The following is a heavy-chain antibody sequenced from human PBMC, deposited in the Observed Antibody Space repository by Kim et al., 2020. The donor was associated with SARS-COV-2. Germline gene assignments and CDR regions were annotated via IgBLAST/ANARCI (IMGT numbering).Heavy chain of an antibody. J-gene: IGHJ4*02. CDR3: ARDSMATRSEVQNRSPCDY. CDR2: IKQDGSEK. V-gene: IGHV3-7*01. Sequence: GGSLRLSCAASGFTFSNYWMSWVRQAPGKGLEWVANIKQDGSEKYYVASVKGRYTISRDNAKNSLYLQMNSLRVEDTAVYFCARDSMATRSEVQNRSPCDYWGQGTLVTVSS. CDR1: GFTFSNYW. D-gene: IGHD6-6*01.